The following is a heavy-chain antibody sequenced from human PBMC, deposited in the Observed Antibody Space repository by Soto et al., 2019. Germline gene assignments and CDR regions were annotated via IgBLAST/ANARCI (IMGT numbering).Heavy chain of an antibody. D-gene: IGHD3-3*01. V-gene: IGHV1-18*04. J-gene: IGHJ4*02. CDR2: ISAYNGNT. CDR3: ARDLNYDFWSGYYHFDY. CDR1: GYTFTSYG. Sequence: QVQLVQSGAEVKKPGASVKVSCKASGYTFTSYGISWVRQAPGQGLEWMGWISAYNGNTNYAQKLPGRVTMTTDTPTSRAYMELRSLRSDDTAVYYCARDLNYDFWSGYYHFDYWGQGTLVTVSS.